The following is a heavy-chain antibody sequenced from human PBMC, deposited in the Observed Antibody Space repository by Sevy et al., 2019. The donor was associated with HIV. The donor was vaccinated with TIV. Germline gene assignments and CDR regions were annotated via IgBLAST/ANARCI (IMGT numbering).Heavy chain of an antibody. Sequence: ASVKVSCKVXGYTLXXXSMHWVRQTXGKGXXGMGSFDXXXXXTIYAQKFQGRGAMTEDKSTDTAYMELRSLRSXXTAVFYCXXTKDYSXNRGYXXDYWGQGTLVTVSS. D-gene: IGHD3-22*01. CDR3: XXTKDYSXNRGYXXDY. CDR2: FDXXXXXT. V-gene: IGHV1-24*01. J-gene: IGHJ4*02. CDR1: GYTLXXXS.